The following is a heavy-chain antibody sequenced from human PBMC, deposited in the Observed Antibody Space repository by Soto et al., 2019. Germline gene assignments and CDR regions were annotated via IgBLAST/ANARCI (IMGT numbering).Heavy chain of an antibody. CDR1: ADSFSHYY. J-gene: IGHJ4*02. CDR3: VGGRGRLVGFDY. V-gene: IGHV4-34*01. Sequence: QVPLQQWGAGLLKPSETLSLTCAVTADSFSHYYWSWVRQPPGKGLEWIGEIDHSGSTNYSPSLKSRVTISLDTPQNQFSLKLNSVTAPATGVYYCVGGRGRLVGFDYWGQGTLVTVSS. CDR2: IDHSGST. D-gene: IGHD1-26*01.